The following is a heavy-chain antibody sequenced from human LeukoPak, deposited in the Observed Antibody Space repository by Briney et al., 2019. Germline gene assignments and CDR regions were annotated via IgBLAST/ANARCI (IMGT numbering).Heavy chain of an antibody. D-gene: IGHD3-10*01. CDR3: ARAYYYGSGSYYALRY. CDR1: GGSFSGCY. CDR2: INHSGST. J-gene: IGHJ4*02. Sequence: PSETLSLTCAVYGGSFSGCYWSWIRQPPGKGLEWIGEINHSGSTNYNPSLKSRVTISVDTSKNQFSLKLSSVTAADTAVYYCARAYYYGSGSYYALRYWGQGTLVTVSS. V-gene: IGHV4-34*01.